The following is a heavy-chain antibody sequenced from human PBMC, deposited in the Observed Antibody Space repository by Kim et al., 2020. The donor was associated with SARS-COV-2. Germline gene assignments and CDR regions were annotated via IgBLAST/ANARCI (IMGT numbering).Heavy chain of an antibody. V-gene: IGHV3-13*01. CDR1: GFTFSRYD. J-gene: IGHJ6*02. CDR3: ARGVVPGATYGMDV. CDR2: IDTVGDT. Sequence: GGSLRLSCAASGFTFSRYDMHWVRQATGKGLEWVSTIDTVGDTYYPDSVKGRFTISRENAKNSFYLQMSSLRAGDTAVYYCARGVVPGATYGMDVWGQGT. D-gene: IGHD2-2*01.